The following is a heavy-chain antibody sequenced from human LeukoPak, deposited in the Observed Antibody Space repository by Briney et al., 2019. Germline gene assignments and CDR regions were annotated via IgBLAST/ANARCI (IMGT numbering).Heavy chain of an antibody. V-gene: IGHV3-73*01. J-gene: IGHJ4*02. CDR3: TRPSYDSSVSGVVY. D-gene: IGHD3-22*01. Sequence: GGSLRPSCATSGFAFSGSAIHCVRQASGKGLEWVGRIRSKANSYATTDAASVKGRFTISRDDSKNTAYLQMNSLKTEDTAVYYCTRPSYDSSVSGVVYWGQGTLVTVSS. CDR1: GFAFSGSA. CDR2: IRSKANSYAT.